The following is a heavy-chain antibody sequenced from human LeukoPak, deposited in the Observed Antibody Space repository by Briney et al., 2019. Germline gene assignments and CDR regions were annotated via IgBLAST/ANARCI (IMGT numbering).Heavy chain of an antibody. CDR2: IYYNGIT. CDR3: ARHAFRSQYNPNDL. J-gene: IGHJ4*02. V-gene: IGHV3-66*04. Sequence: GGSLRLPCTASEFNVSSNYISWIRQAPGGRLEWLSVIYYNGITFYSDSVKGRFTISRDTSKNTVYLQMNSLRGEDTAMYYCARHAFRSQYNPNDLWGQGTLVTVSS. D-gene: IGHD1-14*01. CDR1: EFNVSSNY.